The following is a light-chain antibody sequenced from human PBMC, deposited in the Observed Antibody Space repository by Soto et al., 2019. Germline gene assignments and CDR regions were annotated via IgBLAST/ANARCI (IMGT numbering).Light chain of an antibody. Sequence: EIVLTQSPATLSLSPGETATLSCRASQSISSYLAWYQHKPGQAPRLLIYDASNKATGIPARFSGRGSGTDFTLTFSGLEPEDVAVYSCQQRNNWPPTFDQGTKEEIK. J-gene: IGKJ1*01. CDR2: DAS. V-gene: IGKV3-11*01. CDR1: QSISSY. CDR3: QQRNNWPPT.